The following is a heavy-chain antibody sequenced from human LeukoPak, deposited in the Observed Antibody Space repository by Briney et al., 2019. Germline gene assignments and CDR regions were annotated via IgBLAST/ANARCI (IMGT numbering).Heavy chain of an antibody. CDR3: ARDLAYSRLDY. J-gene: IGHJ4*02. CDR2: INPDGNKK. CDR1: GLTFSSSW. V-gene: IGHV3-7*01. D-gene: IGHD5-18*01. Sequence: GGSLRLSCAVSGLTFSSSWMDWVRQALGKGLEWVASINPDGNKKYSADSVKGRFTISRDNAENSLYLQMNSLRVEDTAFYYCARDLAYSRLDYWGQGMLVTVSS.